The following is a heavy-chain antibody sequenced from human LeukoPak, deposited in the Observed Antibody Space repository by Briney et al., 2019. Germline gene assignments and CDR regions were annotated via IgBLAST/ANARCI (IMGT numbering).Heavy chain of an antibody. Sequence: ASVKVSCKASGYTFTGYYMHWVRQAPGQGLEWMGWINPNSGGTNYAQKFQGRVTMTRDTSISTAYMELSRLRSDGTAVYYCARTYYDILTGYYTLFDYWGQGTLVTVSS. D-gene: IGHD3-9*01. CDR2: INPNSGGT. CDR3: ARTYYDILTGYYTLFDY. V-gene: IGHV1-2*02. CDR1: GYTFTGYY. J-gene: IGHJ4*02.